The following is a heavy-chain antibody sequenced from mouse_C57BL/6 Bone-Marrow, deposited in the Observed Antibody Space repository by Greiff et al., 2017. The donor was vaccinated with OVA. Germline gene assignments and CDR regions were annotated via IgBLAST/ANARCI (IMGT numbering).Heavy chain of an antibody. CDR1: GFTFSDYG. CDR3: ARINYWYFDV. J-gene: IGHJ1*03. Sequence: DVMLVESGGGLVKPGGSLTLSCAASGFTFSDYGMHWVRQAPEKGLEWVAYISSGSSTIYYADTVKGRFTISRDNAKNTLFLKMTSLRSEDTAMYYCARINYWYFDVWGTGTTVTVSS. CDR2: ISSGSSTI. V-gene: IGHV5-17*01.